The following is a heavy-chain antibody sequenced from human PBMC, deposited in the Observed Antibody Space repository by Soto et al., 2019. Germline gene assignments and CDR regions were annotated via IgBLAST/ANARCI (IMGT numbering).Heavy chain of an antibody. CDR2: ISAYNGNT. Sequence: QVQLVQSGAEVKKPGASVKVSCKASGYTFTSYGISWVRQAPGQGLEWMGWISAYNGNTNYAQKLQGRVTMTKDTPTRTAYMELRSLRSHDTAVYYCARAYDYIWGSYRDDWHFDYWGQGTLVTVSS. CDR3: ARAYDYIWGSYRDDWHFDY. V-gene: IGHV1-18*01. J-gene: IGHJ4*02. CDR1: GYTFTSYG. D-gene: IGHD3-16*02.